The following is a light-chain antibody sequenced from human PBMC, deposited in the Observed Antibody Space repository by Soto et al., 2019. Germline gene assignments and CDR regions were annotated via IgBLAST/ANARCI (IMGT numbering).Light chain of an antibody. CDR1: QGIRND. CDR2: TAS. V-gene: IGKV1-17*01. CDR3: LHHYSYPLT. J-gene: IGKJ4*01. Sequence: DIQMTQSPSSLSASVGDRVTITCRASQGIRNDLGRYQQKPGKAPKRLIYTASTLDSGVPSRFSGGGFGTESTLTLSSLQPEDFATYYCLHHYSYPLTLGGGTKVDI.